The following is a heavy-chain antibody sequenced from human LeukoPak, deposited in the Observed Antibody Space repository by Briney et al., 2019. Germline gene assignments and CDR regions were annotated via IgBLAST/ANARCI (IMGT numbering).Heavy chain of an antibody. D-gene: IGHD5-24*01. J-gene: IGHJ4*02. V-gene: IGHV3-7*03. CDR2: IKPDGREK. CDR1: GSTLSNYW. CDR3: ATMASNVFEY. Sequence: GGSLRLSCEASGSTLSNYWITWVRQAPGKGLEWVANIKPDGREKYYMPSVKGRFTISGDSAKNSFYLQMNSLRAEDTAVYYCATMASNVFEYWGQGTLVTVSS.